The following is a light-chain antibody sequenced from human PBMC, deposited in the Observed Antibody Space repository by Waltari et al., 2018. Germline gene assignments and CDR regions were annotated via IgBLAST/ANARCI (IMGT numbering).Light chain of an antibody. J-gene: IGLJ3*02. CDR1: GSNIGAGYD. Sequence: QSVLTQPPSVSGAPGQKVTISCTGSGSNIGAGYDVHWYQQLPRAAPKLLMYVTSSRPLGVPDRFFVSTSGTSASLAITGLQAEDEADYYCQSYDTTLSVVFGGGTKLTVL. V-gene: IGLV1-40*01. CDR2: VTS. CDR3: QSYDTTLSVV.